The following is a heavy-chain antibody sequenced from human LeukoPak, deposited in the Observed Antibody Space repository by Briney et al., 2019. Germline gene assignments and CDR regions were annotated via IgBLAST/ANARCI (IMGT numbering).Heavy chain of an antibody. D-gene: IGHD6-13*01. J-gene: IGHJ5*01. CDR2: ISSSGSGGST. V-gene: IGHV3-23*01. CDR1: GFTFSSYT. Sequence: GSLRLSCAASGFTFSSYTMSWVRQAPGKGLEWVSGISSSGSGGSTYYADSVKGRFIISRDNSKNTLYLQINSVRAEDTAVYYCARAYSSSWYDFWGQGTLVTVSS. CDR3: ARAYSSSWYDF.